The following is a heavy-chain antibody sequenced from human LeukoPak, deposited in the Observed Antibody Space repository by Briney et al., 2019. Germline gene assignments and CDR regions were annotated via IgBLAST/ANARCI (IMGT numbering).Heavy chain of an antibody. D-gene: IGHD3-10*01. V-gene: IGHV3-21*01. CDR1: GFTLSSYS. Sequence: GGSLRLSCAASGFTLSSYSMNWVRQAPGKGLEWVSSISRSSAYIYYADSVKGRFTISRDNAKNSLYLQLNSLRAEDTAVYYCASFPPYMVRTDAFDIWGQGTMVTVSS. CDR2: ISRSSAYI. J-gene: IGHJ3*02. CDR3: ASFPPYMVRTDAFDI.